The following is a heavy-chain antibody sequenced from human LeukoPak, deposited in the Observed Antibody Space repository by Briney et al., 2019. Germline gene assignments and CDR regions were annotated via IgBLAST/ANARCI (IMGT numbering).Heavy chain of an antibody. D-gene: IGHD5-24*01. CDR3: ARLRWLLISDALDI. CDR1: GASISSYY. J-gene: IGHJ3*02. CDR2: IYYSGGT. V-gene: IGHV4-59*01. Sequence: SETLSLTCTVSGASISSYYWSWIRQPPGKGLEWIGYIYYSGGTDYNPSLKSRVTISEDTSKNQFSLKLSSVTAADTAVYYCARLRWLLISDALDIWGLGTMVTVSS.